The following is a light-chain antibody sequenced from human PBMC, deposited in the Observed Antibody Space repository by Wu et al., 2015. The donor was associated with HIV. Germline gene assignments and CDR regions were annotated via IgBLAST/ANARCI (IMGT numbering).Light chain of an antibody. CDR2: AAS. V-gene: IGKV1-39*01. CDR3: QETSNIPPA. Sequence: DIQMTQSPSSLSASIGDSVTITCRTSQNIDNFLNWYQQKPGKAPKLIISAASNLQSGAPSRFSGSGSGTDFTLTISSLQPEDFATYFCQETSNIPPAFGQGTRVDNK. J-gene: IGKJ5*01. CDR1: QNIDNF.